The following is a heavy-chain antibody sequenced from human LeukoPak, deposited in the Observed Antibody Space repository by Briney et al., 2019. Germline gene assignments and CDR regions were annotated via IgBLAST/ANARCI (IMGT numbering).Heavy chain of an antibody. V-gene: IGHV3-21*01. J-gene: IGHJ6*02. D-gene: IGHD6-19*01. CDR3: ARDLKVAVAGTYHYYYYGMDV. Sequence: GGSLRLSCAVSGFTFSSYSMNWVRQAPGKGLEWVSSISSSSSYIYYADSVKGRFTISRDNAKNSLYLQMNSLRAEDTAVYYCARDLKVAVAGTYHYYYYGMDVWGQGTTVTVSS. CDR1: GFTFSSYS. CDR2: ISSSSSYI.